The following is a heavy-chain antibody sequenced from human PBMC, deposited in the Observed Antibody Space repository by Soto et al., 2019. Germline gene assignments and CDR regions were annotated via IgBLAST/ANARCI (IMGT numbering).Heavy chain of an antibody. Sequence: SETLSLTCAVSGGSISSGGYSWSWIRQPPGKGLECIGYIYHSVSTYYNPSLKSRVTISVDRSKNQFSLKLNSVTAADTAVYYCARGPPLGYWGQGTLVPVSS. V-gene: IGHV4-30-2*01. J-gene: IGHJ4*02. CDR1: GGSISSGGYS. CDR2: IYHSVST. CDR3: ARGPPLGY.